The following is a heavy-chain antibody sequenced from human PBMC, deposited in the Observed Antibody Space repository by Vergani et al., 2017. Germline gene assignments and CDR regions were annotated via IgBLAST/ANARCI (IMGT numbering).Heavy chain of an antibody. Sequence: EVQLVESGGGLVQPGGSLRLSCAASGFIFSSCWMHWVRQAPGKGPVLVSRIKSDGSITSYADSVKGRFTISRDNAKNTLYLQMNSLRAEDTAVYYCARGRRDGYNWSYWYFDLWGRGTLVTVSS. D-gene: IGHD5-24*01. CDR1: GFIFSSCW. J-gene: IGHJ2*01. CDR2: IKSDGSIT. CDR3: ARGRRDGYNWSYWYFDL. V-gene: IGHV3-74*01.